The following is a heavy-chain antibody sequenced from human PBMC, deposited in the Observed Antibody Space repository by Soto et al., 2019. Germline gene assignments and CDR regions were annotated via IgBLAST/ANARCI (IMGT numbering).Heavy chain of an antibody. CDR1: GYTFTSYS. J-gene: IGHJ5*02. CDR2: INAGNGYT. V-gene: IGHV1-3*01. D-gene: IGHD2-2*01. Sequence: QVQLVQSGAEVKKPGASVKVSCKTSGYTFTSYSMHWVRQAPGQRPEWMGWINAGNGYTKYSQNFQGRVNITSDTSASTVYLELSNLRSEDTAIYYCPRPGPGTPFWFDPWGQGTLVTVSS. CDR3: PRPGPGTPFWFDP.